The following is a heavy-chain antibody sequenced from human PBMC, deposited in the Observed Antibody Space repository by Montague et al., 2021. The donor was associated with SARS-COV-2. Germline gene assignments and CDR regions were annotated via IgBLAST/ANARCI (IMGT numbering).Heavy chain of an antibody. CDR1: GFAFNSYA. Sequence: SLRLSCAASGFAFNSYAMSWVRQAPGKGLEWVSTISGSGGSTYYADSAKGRFAISRDNSKNTLYLQMNSLRAEDTAVYYCAKGGQRGYFDYWGQGTLVTVSS. V-gene: IGHV3-23*01. J-gene: IGHJ4*02. D-gene: IGHD2-2*01. CDR3: AKGGQRGYFDY. CDR2: ISGSGGST.